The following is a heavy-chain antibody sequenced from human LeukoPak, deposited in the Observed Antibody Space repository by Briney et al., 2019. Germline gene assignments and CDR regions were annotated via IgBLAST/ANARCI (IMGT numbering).Heavy chain of an antibody. D-gene: IGHD6-19*01. CDR2: IYSSGNT. CDR3: AGGALYSSGWLNRFDP. CDR1: GCTVSSNY. Sequence: PGGSLRLSCAGSGCTVSSNYMSWVRQAPGKGLEWVAVIYSSGNTKYADSVKGRFTISRDNSKNTLYLDMNSLRAEDTAVYYCAGGALYSSGWLNRFDPWGQGTLVTVSS. J-gene: IGHJ5*02. V-gene: IGHV3-53*01.